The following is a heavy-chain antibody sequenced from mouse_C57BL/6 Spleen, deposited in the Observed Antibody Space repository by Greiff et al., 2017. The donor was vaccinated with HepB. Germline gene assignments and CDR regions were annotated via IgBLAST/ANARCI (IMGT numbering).Heavy chain of an antibody. J-gene: IGHJ4*01. CDR1: GYTFTSYT. CDR3: ARGDGSSYGAMDY. V-gene: IGHV1-4*01. Sequence: VKLQESGAELARPGASVKMSCKASGYTFTSYTMHWVKQRPGQGLEWIGYINPSSGYTKYNQKFKDKATLAADKSSSTAYMQLSSLTSEDSAVYYCARGDGSSYGAMDYWGQGTSVTVSS. D-gene: IGHD1-1*01. CDR2: INPSSGYT.